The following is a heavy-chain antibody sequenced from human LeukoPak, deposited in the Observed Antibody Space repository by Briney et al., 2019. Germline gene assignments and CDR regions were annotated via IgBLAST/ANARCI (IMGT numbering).Heavy chain of an antibody. D-gene: IGHD3-10*01. CDR1: GGSISSYY. CDR2: IYNSGND. J-gene: IGHJ4*02. V-gene: IGHV4-59*01. CDR3: ARSELLWFGGVNSGFDY. Sequence: SETLSLTCTVSGGSISSYYWGWIRQPPGKGLEWIGYIYNSGNDNYNPSLRSRVTMSLDTSKNQFSLKLSSVTAADTAVYYCARSELLWFGGVNSGFDYWGQGTLVTVSS.